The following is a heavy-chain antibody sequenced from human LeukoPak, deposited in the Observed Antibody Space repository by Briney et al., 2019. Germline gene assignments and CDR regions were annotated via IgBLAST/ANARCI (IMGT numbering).Heavy chain of an antibody. CDR2: IIPIFGTA. V-gene: IGHV1-69*06. J-gene: IGHJ6*03. CDR1: GGTFSSNT. Sequence: GASVKVSCKASGGTFSSNTISWVRQAPGQGLECMGGIIPIFGTANYAQKFQGRVTITADKSTSTAYMELSSLRSEDTAVYYCARHSGYSSGWTNYYYYMDVWGKGTTVTVSS. CDR3: ARHSGYSSGWTNYYYYMDV. D-gene: IGHD6-19*01.